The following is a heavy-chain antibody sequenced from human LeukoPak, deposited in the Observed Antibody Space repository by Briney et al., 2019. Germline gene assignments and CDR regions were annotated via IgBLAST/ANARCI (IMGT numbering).Heavy chain of an antibody. V-gene: IGHV4-59*08. D-gene: IGHD5-18*01. CDR1: GGSISSYY. J-gene: IGHJ4*02. CDR2: IYYSGST. Sequence: PSETLSLTCTVSGGSISSYYWSWIRQPPGKGLEWIGYIYYSGSTNYNSSLKSRVTISVDTSKNQFSLKLSSVTAADTAVYYCARHGGYSYVYFDYWGQGTLVTVSS. CDR3: ARHGGYSYVYFDY.